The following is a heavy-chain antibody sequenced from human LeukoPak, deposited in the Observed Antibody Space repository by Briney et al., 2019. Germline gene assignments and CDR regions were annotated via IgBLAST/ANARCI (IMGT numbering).Heavy chain of an antibody. Sequence: GGSLRLSCAASGFTFSSYSMNWVRQVPGKEPEWVSGLNWNGGGRRYADSVKGRFIISRDNAKGVLYLQLNDLRVEDTALYYCARDAVPSGRPWFDPWGQGTLVTVSS. D-gene: IGHD4-17*01. CDR2: LNWNGGGR. CDR3: ARDAVPSGRPWFDP. CDR1: GFTFSSYS. V-gene: IGHV3-20*04. J-gene: IGHJ5*02.